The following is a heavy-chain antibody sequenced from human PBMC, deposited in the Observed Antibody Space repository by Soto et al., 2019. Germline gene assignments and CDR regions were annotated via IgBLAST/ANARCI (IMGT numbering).Heavy chain of an antibody. V-gene: IGHV1-18*01. Sequence: QVRLVQSGTEVVEPGASVKVSCKASGYSFITYGISWVRQAPGQGLEWMGWISPYNGNAQYVQRFQGRVTMTADTSTNTAFLELTTLRSDDTAMYYCARDREQWALNKVCQYWGQGTLVAVSS. CDR2: ISPYNGNA. J-gene: IGHJ1*01. CDR3: ARDREQWALNKVCQY. D-gene: IGHD6-19*01. CDR1: GYSFITYG.